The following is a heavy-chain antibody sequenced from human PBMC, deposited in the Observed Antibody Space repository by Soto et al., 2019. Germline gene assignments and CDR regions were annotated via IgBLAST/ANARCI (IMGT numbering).Heavy chain of an antibody. J-gene: IGHJ4*02. V-gene: IGHV4-4*07. CDR2: IYTSGST. D-gene: IGHD6-19*01. CDR3: ARDSVEVYSSGWYN. Sequence: SEPLSLTCPFSGGSISSYYWSWIRQPAGKGLEWIGRIYTSGSTNYNPSLKSRVTMSVDTSKNQFSLKLSSVTAADTAVYYCARDSVEVYSSGWYNWGQGTLVTVSS. CDR1: GGSISSYY.